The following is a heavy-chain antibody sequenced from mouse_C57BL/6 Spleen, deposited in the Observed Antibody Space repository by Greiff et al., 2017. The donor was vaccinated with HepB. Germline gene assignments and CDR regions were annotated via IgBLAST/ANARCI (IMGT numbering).Heavy chain of an antibody. J-gene: IGHJ3*01. D-gene: IGHD2-2*01. CDR1: GFTFSSYA. CDR2: ISSGGDYI. Sequence: EVQLVESGEGLVKPGGSLKLSCAASGFTFSSYAMSWVRQTPEKRLEWVAYISSGGDYIYYADTVKGRFTISRDNARNTLYLQMSSLKSEDTAMYYCTRVGFYYGYDEAWFAYWGQGTLVTVSA. V-gene: IGHV5-9-1*02. CDR3: TRVGFYYGYDEAWFAY.